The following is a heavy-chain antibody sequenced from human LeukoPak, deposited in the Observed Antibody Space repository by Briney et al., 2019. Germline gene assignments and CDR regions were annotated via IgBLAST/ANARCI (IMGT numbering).Heavy chain of an antibody. V-gene: IGHV3-30-3*01. CDR3: ARGADRFGWFDP. CDR2: KSYDGSNK. CDR1: GFTFSNHW. Sequence: PGGSLRLSCEASGFTFSNHWMHWVRQAPGKGLEWAAVKSYDGSNKYYADSVKGRFTISRDNSKNTLYLQMNSLRAEDTAVYYCARGADRFGWFDPWGQGTLVTVSS. D-gene: IGHD3-10*01. J-gene: IGHJ5*02.